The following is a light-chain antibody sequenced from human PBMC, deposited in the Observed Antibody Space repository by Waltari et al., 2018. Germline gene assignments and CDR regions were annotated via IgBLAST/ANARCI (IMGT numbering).Light chain of an antibody. CDR3: SSYTGSTTPRV. V-gene: IGLV2-23*01. CDR1: SSGVGTYNL. Sequence: SALTQPASVSGSPGQSIIISCTETSSGVGTYNLVSWYQQHPGKAPKVIIYEGNKRPSELSNRFSGSKSGNTASLTISGLQAEDEADYYCSSYTGSTTPRVFGGGTKLTVL. J-gene: IGLJ3*02. CDR2: EGN.